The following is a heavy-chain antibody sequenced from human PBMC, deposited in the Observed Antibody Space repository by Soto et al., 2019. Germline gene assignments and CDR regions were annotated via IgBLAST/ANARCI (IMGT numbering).Heavy chain of an antibody. V-gene: IGHV4-30-4*01. CDR1: GGSISSGDYY. CDR3: AREYSSSPTGFDP. Sequence: SETLSLTSTVSGGSISSGDYYWSWIRQPPGKGLEWIGYIYYSGSTYYNPSLKSRVTISVDTSKNQFSLKLSSVTAADTAVYYCAREYSSSPTGFDPWGQGTLVTVSS. CDR2: IYYSGST. J-gene: IGHJ5*02. D-gene: IGHD6-6*01.